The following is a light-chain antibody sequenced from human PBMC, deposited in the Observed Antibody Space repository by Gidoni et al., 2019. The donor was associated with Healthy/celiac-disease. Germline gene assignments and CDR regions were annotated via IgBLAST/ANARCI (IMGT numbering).Light chain of an antibody. V-gene: IGKV4-1*01. CDR3: QQYYSTPLT. Sequence: DIVMTHSPDSLAVSLGERATINCKSSQSVLYSSNNKKYLAWYQQKPGQPPKLLIYWASTREYGVPDRFSGRGSGTDFTLTISSLQAEDVAVYYCQQYYSTPLTFGQGTKLEIK. CDR1: QSVLYSSNNKKY. J-gene: IGKJ2*01. CDR2: WAS.